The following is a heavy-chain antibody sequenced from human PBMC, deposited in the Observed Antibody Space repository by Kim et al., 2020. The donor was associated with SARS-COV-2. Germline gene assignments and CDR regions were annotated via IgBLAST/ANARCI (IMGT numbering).Heavy chain of an antibody. J-gene: IGHJ4*02. D-gene: IGHD5-12*01. CDR1: GFTFSSYA. CDR2: ISGSGGST. V-gene: IGHV3-23*01. Sequence: GGSLRLSCAASGFTFSSYAMSWVRQAPGKGLEWVSAISGSGGSTYYADSVKGRFTISRDNSKNTLYLQMNSLRAEDTAVYYCAKIPSMWLRFPTFDYWGQGTLVTVSS. CDR3: AKIPSMWLRFPTFDY.